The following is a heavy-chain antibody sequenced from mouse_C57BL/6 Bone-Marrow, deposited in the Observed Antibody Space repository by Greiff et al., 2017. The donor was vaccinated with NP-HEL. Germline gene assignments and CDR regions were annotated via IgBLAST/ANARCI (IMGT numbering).Heavy chain of an antibody. J-gene: IGHJ3*01. CDR1: GYTFTSYW. CDR2: IDPSDSYT. CDR3: AREEIYYGNYESVWFAY. D-gene: IGHD2-1*01. Sequence: QVQLQQPGAELVMPGASVKLSCKASGYTFTSYWMHWVKQRPGQGLEWIGEIDPSDSYTNYNQKFKGKSTLTVDKSSSTAYMQLSSLTSEDSAVYYCAREEIYYGNYESVWFAYWGQGTLVTVSA. V-gene: IGHV1-69*01.